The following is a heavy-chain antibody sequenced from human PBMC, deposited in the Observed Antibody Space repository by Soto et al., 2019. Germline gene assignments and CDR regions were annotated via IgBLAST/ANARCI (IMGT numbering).Heavy chain of an antibody. Sequence: GGSLRLSCAASGFTFSSYAMSWVRQAPGKGLEWVSAISGSGGSTYYADSVKGRFTISRDNSKNTLYLQMNSLRAEDTAVYYCAKDPGSSSRWYRFDPWGQGTLVPVSS. D-gene: IGHD6-13*01. V-gene: IGHV3-23*01. CDR3: AKDPGSSSRWYRFDP. CDR2: ISGSGGST. CDR1: GFTFSSYA. J-gene: IGHJ5*02.